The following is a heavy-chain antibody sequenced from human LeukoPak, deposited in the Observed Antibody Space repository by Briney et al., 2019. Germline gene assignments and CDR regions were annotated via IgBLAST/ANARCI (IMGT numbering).Heavy chain of an antibody. CDR1: GESLSGYC. CDR2: MNHLVST. V-gene: IGHV4-34*01. Sequence: SETLSLTCDVYGESLSGYCWTWIRQTPGKGLEWIGEMNHLVSTNYNPSLESRVIISLDTSKNQFSLNLTSVTAADTAVYYCARHLQYYYYYMDVWGKGTTVTVSS. J-gene: IGHJ6*03. CDR3: ARHLQYYYYYMDV. D-gene: IGHD3-3*02.